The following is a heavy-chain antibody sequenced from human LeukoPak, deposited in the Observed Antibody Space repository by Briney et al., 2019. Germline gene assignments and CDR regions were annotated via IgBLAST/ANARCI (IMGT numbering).Heavy chain of an antibody. D-gene: IGHD3-10*01. CDR3: AGLGSTMEGRIDP. CDR1: GYFFTGYH. J-gene: IGHJ5*02. Sequence: ASVKVSCKASGYFFTGYHVHWVRQAPGQGLEWVGRIYTDNGDTNYAQKFQGRVPLTRDTSVSTAYMELYRLTSDDTAVYFCAGLGSTMEGRIDPGGHGTPVTVTS. CDR2: IYTDNGDT. V-gene: IGHV1-2*02.